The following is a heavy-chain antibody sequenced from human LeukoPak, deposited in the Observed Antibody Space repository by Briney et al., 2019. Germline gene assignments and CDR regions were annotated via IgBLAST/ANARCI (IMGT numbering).Heavy chain of an antibody. J-gene: IGHJ3*02. Sequence: GRSLRLSCAASGFTFSSYAMHWVRQAPGKGLEWVAVISYDGSNKYYADSVKGRFTISRDNSKNTLYLQMNSLRAEDTAVYYCAREAILLAARPFQSGDAFDIWGQGTMVTVSS. CDR2: ISYDGSNK. CDR3: AREAILLAARPFQSGDAFDI. D-gene: IGHD6-6*01. CDR1: GFTFSSYA. V-gene: IGHV3-30-3*01.